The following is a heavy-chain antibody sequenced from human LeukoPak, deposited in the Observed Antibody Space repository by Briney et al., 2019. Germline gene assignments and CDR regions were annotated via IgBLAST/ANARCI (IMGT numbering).Heavy chain of an antibody. D-gene: IGHD1-26*01. CDR3: AKLGVSGYLDY. CDR2: ISAKNGNT. CDR1: GYTVTTYG. J-gene: IGHJ4*02. V-gene: IGHV1-18*04. Sequence: ASVKVSCKASGYTVTTYGITSVRQAPGQGVGWMGWISAKNGNTNYAQKFQGRVNMLTDPSTSTAYMEMRGLRSADAAVYYCAKLGVSGYLDYWGQGSLVTVSS.